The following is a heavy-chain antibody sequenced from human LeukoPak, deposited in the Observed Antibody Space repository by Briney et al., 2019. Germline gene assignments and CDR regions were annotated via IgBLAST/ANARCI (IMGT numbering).Heavy chain of an antibody. CDR2: INHSGST. V-gene: IGHV4-34*01. CDR3: ARTLDDGTLDY. CDR1: DGSISGYY. J-gene: IGHJ4*02. Sequence: PSETLSLTCTVSDGSISGYYWSWIRQPPGKGLEWIGEINHSGSTNYNPSLKSRVTISVDTSKNQFSLKLSSVTAADTAVYYCARTLDDGTLDYWGQGTLVTVSS. D-gene: IGHD1-1*01.